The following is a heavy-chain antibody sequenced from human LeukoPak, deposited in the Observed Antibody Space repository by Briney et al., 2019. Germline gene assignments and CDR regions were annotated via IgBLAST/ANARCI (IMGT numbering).Heavy chain of an antibody. Sequence: GGSLRLSCAASGITLSSYWMSWVRQAPGKGLEWVSSISSSSSYIYYADSVKGRFTISRDNAKNSLYLQMNSLRAEDTAVYYCARDAPGGGSYYGSDAFDIWGQGTMVTVSS. CDR1: GITLSSYW. D-gene: IGHD1-26*01. J-gene: IGHJ3*02. CDR3: ARDAPGGGSYYGSDAFDI. V-gene: IGHV3-21*01. CDR2: ISSSSSYI.